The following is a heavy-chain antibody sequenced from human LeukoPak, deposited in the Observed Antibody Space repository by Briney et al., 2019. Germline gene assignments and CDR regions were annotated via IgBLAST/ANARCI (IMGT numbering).Heavy chain of an antibody. CDR3: ARDDYRGVTNFDP. J-gene: IGHJ5*02. CDR2: ISYSGST. D-gene: IGHD3-10*01. Sequence: SETLSLTCTVAGGSMSPYFWSWVRQPPGKGREWGGYISYSGSTNYTPSLQSRVTISVDTSKNQFSLQLSSVTAADTAVYYCARDDYRGVTNFDPWGQGTLVTVSS. V-gene: IGHV4-59*01. CDR1: GGSMSPYF.